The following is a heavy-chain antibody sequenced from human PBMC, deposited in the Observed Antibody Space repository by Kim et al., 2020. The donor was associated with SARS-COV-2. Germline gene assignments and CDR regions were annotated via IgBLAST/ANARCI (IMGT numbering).Heavy chain of an antibody. D-gene: IGHD6-19*01. CDR2: ISSSSTYI. Sequence: GGSLRLSCAASGFTFSSYSMNWVRQAPGKGLEWVSSISSSSTYIYYADSVKGRFTISRDNAKNSLYLQMNSLRAEDTAVYYCARDPRAVARGYGMDDWGQGTTVTVSS. V-gene: IGHV3-21*01. CDR1: GFTFSSYS. CDR3: ARDPRAVARGYGMDD. J-gene: IGHJ6*02.